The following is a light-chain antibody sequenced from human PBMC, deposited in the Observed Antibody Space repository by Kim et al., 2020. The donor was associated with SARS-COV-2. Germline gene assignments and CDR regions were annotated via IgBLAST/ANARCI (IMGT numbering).Light chain of an antibody. CDR1: QSVSNSY. J-gene: IGKJ4*01. Sequence: VSPGERATLSCRASQSVSNSYLAWYQQKPGQAPRLLIYGASTRATGIPARFSGSGSGTEFTLTISSLQSEDFAVYYCQQYSNWPLTFGGGTKLEI. V-gene: IGKV3-15*01. CDR2: GAS. CDR3: QQYSNWPLT.